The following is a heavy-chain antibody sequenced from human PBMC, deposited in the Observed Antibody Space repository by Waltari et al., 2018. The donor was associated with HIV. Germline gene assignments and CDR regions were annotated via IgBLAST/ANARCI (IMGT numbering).Heavy chain of an antibody. V-gene: IGHV4-34*01. J-gene: IGHJ6*02. Sequence: QVQLQQWGAGLLKPSEPLSLTCAVYGGSFSGYYWSWIRQPPGKGLEWIGEINHSGSTNYNPSLKSRVTISVDTSKNQFSLKLSSVTAADTAVYYCARGGSTVTTAYYYYGMDVWGQGTTVTVSS. CDR1: GGSFSGYY. D-gene: IGHD4-4*01. CDR3: ARGGSTVTTAYYYYGMDV. CDR2: INHSGST.